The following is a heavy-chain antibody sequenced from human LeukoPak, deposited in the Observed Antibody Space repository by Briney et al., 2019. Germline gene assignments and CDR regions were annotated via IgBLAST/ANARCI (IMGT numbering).Heavy chain of an antibody. J-gene: IGHJ4*02. Sequence: SETLSLTCAVYGGSFSGYYWSWIRQPPGKGLGWIGEINHSGSTNYNPSLKSRVTISVDTSKSQFSLKLSSVTAADTAVYYCARGPSPQFKSTRGYYFDYWGQGTLVTVSS. CDR3: ARGPSPQFKSTRGYYFDY. CDR2: INHSGST. V-gene: IGHV4-34*01. CDR1: GGSFSGYY. D-gene: IGHD2-2*01.